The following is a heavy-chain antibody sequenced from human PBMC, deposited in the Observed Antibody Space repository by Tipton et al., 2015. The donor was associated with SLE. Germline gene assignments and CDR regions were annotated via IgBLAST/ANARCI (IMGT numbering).Heavy chain of an antibody. CDR3: ARDSASNGDSEALYEMDV. CDR1: GFTFSFSS. Sequence: GSLRLSCAASGFTFSFSSMNWVRQAPGKGLEWASSISSRSTYTYYADSVKGRFTISRDNAKNSLYLQMNSLRADDTGVYYCARDSASNGDSEALYEMDVWGQGTTVTVSS. V-gene: IGHV3-21*03. D-gene: IGHD4-17*01. CDR2: ISSRSTYT. J-gene: IGHJ6*02.